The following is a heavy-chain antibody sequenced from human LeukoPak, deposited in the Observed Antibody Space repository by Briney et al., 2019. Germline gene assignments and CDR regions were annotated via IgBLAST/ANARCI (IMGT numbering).Heavy chain of an antibody. Sequence: SETLSLTCAVYGGSFSGYYWSWIRQPPGKGLEWIGSIYYSGSTYYNPSLKSRVTISVDTSKNQFSLKLSSVTAADTAVYYCARLGPTAPADYWGQGTLVTVSS. CDR2: IYYSGST. CDR1: GGSFSGYY. D-gene: IGHD1-26*01. V-gene: IGHV4-34*01. J-gene: IGHJ4*02. CDR3: ARLGPTAPADY.